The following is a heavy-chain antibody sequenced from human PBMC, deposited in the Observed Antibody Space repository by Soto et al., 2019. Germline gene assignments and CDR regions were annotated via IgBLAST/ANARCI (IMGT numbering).Heavy chain of an antibody. V-gene: IGHV3-23*01. CDR2: IRGSGSTT. CDR3: ANGRFLEWLLPDNWFDP. D-gene: IGHD3-3*01. J-gene: IGHJ5*02. CDR1: GFTFSDYA. Sequence: QSGGSLRLSCAASGFTFSDYAMNWVRQAPGKGLEWVSAIRGSGSTTFYAESVKGRFTISRDNSKNTLNLQMNILRAEDTAVYYCANGRFLEWLLPDNWFDPWGQGTLVTVSS.